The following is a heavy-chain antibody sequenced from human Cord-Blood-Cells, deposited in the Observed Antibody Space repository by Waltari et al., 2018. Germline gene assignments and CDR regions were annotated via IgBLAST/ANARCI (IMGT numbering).Heavy chain of an antibody. J-gene: IGHJ4*02. Sequence: EVQLVESGGGLVQPGGSLRPSCAASGLTFSSYSMTWVRQAPGKGLEWVSYISSSSSTIYYADSVKGRFTISRDNAKNSLYLQMNSLRDEDTAVYYCARVTRMHFDYWGQGTLVTVSS. V-gene: IGHV3-48*02. CDR1: GLTFSSYS. D-gene: IGHD3-16*01. CDR2: ISSSSSTI. CDR3: ARVTRMHFDY.